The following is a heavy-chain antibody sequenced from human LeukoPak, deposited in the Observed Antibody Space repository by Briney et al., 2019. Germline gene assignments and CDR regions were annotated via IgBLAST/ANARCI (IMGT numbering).Heavy chain of an antibody. CDR1: GYTFTGYY. Sequence: GASVKVSCKASGYTFTGYYMHWVRQAPGQGLEWMGWINPNSGGTNYAQKFQGRVTMTRDTSISTAYIELSRLRSDDTAVYYCARETVEDYHYFDYWGQGTLVTVSS. J-gene: IGHJ4*02. CDR2: INPNSGGT. CDR3: ARETVEDYHYFDY. D-gene: IGHD4-11*01. V-gene: IGHV1-2*02.